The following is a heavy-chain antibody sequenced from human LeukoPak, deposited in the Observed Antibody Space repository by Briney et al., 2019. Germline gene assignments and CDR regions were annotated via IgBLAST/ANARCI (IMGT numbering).Heavy chain of an antibody. CDR2: INPNSGGT. CDR1: GYTFTGYY. CDR3: ARARGYFDWLPPFDY. D-gene: IGHD3-9*01. J-gene: IGHJ4*02. V-gene: IGHV1-2*02. Sequence: ASVKVSCEASGYTFTGYYMHWVRQAPGQGLEWMGWINPNSGGTNYAQKFQGRVTMTRDTSISTAYMELSRLRSDDTAVYYCARARGYFDWLPPFDYWGQGTLVTVSS.